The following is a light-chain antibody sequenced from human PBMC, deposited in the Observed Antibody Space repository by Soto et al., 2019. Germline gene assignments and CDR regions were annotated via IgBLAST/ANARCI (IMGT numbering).Light chain of an antibody. J-gene: IGLJ1*01. V-gene: IGLV1-51*01. CDR1: TSNIAKNH. Sequence: SVLTQPPSVSAAPGQKVSISCSGSTSNIAKNHVSWYQRLPGTAPKLLFYDNDKRPSGIPDRFSASKSATSSTLDITGLQTGDEADYLCGAWDDSLSFYVFGTRTKVTVL. CDR2: DND. CDR3: GAWDDSLSFYV.